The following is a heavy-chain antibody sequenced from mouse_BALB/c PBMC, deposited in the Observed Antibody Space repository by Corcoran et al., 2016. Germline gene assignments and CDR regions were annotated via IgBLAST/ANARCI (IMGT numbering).Heavy chain of an antibody. CDR3: ARWDWYFDV. V-gene: IGHV14-3*02. CDR2: IDPANGNT. J-gene: IGHJ1*01. CDR1: GFNIKDTY. Sequence: EVQLQQSGAELVQPGASVKLSCTASGFNIKDTYMHWVKQRPEQGLEWIGRIDPANGNTKYDPKFQGKATITADTSSNTAYLQHSSLTSEDTAVYYCARWDWYFDVWGAGTTVTVSS.